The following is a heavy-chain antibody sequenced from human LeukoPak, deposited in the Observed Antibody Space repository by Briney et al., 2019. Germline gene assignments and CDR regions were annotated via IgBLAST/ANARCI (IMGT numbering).Heavy chain of an antibody. CDR1: GGSISSSSYY. J-gene: IGHJ3*02. V-gene: IGHV4-39*01. CDR2: IYYSGST. CDR3: ARRRETPPYYDFWSGYYGVAFDI. D-gene: IGHD3-3*01. Sequence: SETLSLTCTVSGGSISSSSYYWGWIRQPPGKGLEWIGSIYYSGSTYYNPSLKSRVTISVDTSKSQFSLKLGSVTAADTAVYYCARRRETPPYYDFWSGYYGVAFDIWGQGTMVTVSS.